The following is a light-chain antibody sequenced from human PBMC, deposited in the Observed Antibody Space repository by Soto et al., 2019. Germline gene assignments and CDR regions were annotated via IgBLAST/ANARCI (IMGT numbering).Light chain of an antibody. CDR1: SGHSHYA. V-gene: IGLV4-69*02. CDR2: LNSDGSH. CDR3: QAWGDGIRV. Sequence: QPVLTQLPSASASLGASVKLTCTLSSGHSHYAIAWHQQKSQKGPRFLMKLNSDGSHDKADGIPDRFSGSSSGAERYLTISSLQSEDEADSYCQAWGDGIRVFGGGTKLTVL. J-gene: IGLJ3*02.